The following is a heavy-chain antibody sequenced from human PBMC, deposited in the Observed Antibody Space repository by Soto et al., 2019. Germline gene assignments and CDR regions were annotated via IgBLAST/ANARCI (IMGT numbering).Heavy chain of an antibody. J-gene: IGHJ3*02. CDR2: IIPILGLA. Sequence: QVQLVQSGAEVKKPGSSVKVSCKASGGTFSSYTMSWVRQAPGQGLEWMGRIIPILGLANYAQRFQGRVTITADKSTSTAYMELSSLRSEDTAVYYCARASRLGYCSSSSCYDALDIWGQGTMVTVSS. D-gene: IGHD2-2*01. CDR3: ARASRLGYCSSSSCYDALDI. CDR1: GGTFSSYT. V-gene: IGHV1-69*02.